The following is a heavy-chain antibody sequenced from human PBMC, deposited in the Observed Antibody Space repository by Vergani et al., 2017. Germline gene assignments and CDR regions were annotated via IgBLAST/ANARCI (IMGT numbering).Heavy chain of an antibody. CDR2: IYYSGST. Sequence: QVQLQESGPGLVKPSQTLSLTCTVSGSSISSGDYYWSWIRQPPGKGLEWIGYIYYSGSTYYNPSLKSRVTISVDTSKNQFSLKLSSVTAADTAVYYCARDGGSIYGSGSYYIDYWGQGTLVTVSS. CDR1: GSSISSGDYY. J-gene: IGHJ4*02. V-gene: IGHV4-30-4*01. D-gene: IGHD3-10*01. CDR3: ARDGGSIYGSGSYYIDY.